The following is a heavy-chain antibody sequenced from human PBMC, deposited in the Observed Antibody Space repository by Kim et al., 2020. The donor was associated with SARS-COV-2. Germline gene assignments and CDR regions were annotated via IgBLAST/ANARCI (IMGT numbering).Heavy chain of an antibody. CDR2: VDDRGT. V-gene: IGHV4-34*01. Sequence: SQTLSLTCVVDGGSLNGYYWAWIRQSPGKGLEWIWEVDDRGTNYNPSLKGRVTISIDMSKNQFSLMLNFVTAADTAVYYCARQAAYGTYAEFDYWGQGTRVAVSS. CDR1: GGSLNGYY. D-gene: IGHD3-10*01. J-gene: IGHJ4*02. CDR3: ARQAAYGTYAEFDY.